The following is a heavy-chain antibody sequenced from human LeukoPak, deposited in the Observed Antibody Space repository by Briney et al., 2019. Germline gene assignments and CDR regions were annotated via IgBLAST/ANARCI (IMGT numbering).Heavy chain of an antibody. CDR3: ARSIGYYYTMDV. D-gene: IGHD3-22*01. V-gene: IGHV3-11*01. CDR1: GFTLTDYY. CDR2: ISGSGRNV. J-gene: IGHJ6*02. Sequence: GGSLRLSCVAYGFTLTDYYMSWIRQAPGRWLEWVSDISGSGRNVYYGDSVKGRFNISRDNAKNSLYLQMNNLRAEDTAVYYCARSIGYYYTMDVWGQGTTVTVSS.